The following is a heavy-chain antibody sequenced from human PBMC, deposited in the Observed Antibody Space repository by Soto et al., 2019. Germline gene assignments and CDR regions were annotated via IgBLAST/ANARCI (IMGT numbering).Heavy chain of an antibody. Sequence: QVQLVQSGAEVKKPGSSVKVSCKASGGTFSSYAISWVRQAPGQGLEWMGGIIPIFGTANDAQKFQGRVTMTADESTSTAYLELSSVRSEDTAVYYCARGYYDSSGYYFYYYYGMDVWGQGPKVTVSS. D-gene: IGHD3-22*01. CDR3: ARGYYDSSGYYFYYYYGMDV. CDR2: IIPIFGTA. V-gene: IGHV1-69*01. J-gene: IGHJ6*02. CDR1: GGTFSSYA.